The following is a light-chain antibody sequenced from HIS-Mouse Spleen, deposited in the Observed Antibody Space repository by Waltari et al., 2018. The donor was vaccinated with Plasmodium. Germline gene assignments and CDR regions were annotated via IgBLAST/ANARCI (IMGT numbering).Light chain of an antibody. J-gene: IGLJ3*02. CDR1: ALPKKY. CDR3: YSTDSSGNHRV. CDR2: EDS. V-gene: IGLV3-10*01. Sequence: YELTPPPSVSASPGQTARITCSGAALPKKYAYWYQQKSGQAPVLVIDEDSKRPSGIPERFSGSSSGTMATLTISGAQVEDEADYYCYSTDSSGNHRVFGGGTKLTVL.